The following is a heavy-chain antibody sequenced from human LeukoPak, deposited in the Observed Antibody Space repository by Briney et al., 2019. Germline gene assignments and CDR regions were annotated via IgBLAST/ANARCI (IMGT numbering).Heavy chain of an antibody. CDR3: AKAVVVVPAATPFDY. V-gene: IGHV3-23*01. J-gene: IGHJ4*02. Sequence: PGGSLRLSCAASGFTFSSYAMSWVRQAPGKGLEWVSTISGSGGATYYADSVKGRFTISRDNSKITLYLQMNGLRAEDTALFYCAKAVVVVPAATPFDYWGQGTLVTVSS. CDR1: GFTFSSYA. CDR2: ISGSGGAT. D-gene: IGHD2-2*01.